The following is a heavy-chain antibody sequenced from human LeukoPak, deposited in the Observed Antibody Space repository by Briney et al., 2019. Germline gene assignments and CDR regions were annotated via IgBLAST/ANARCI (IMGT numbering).Heavy chain of an antibody. V-gene: IGHV1-18*01. J-gene: IGHJ6*02. CDR3: ARDGSGSYYGLPPPPYYYYYGMDV. CDR1: GYTFTSYG. D-gene: IGHD3-10*01. CDR2: ISAYIGNT. Sequence: ASVKVSCKASGYTFTSYGISWVRQAPGQGLEWMGWISAYIGNTNYAQKRQGRVTMTPDTSTGTAYMELRGLRFDDTAGYYCARDGSGSYYGLPPPPYYYYYGMDVWGQGTTVTVSS.